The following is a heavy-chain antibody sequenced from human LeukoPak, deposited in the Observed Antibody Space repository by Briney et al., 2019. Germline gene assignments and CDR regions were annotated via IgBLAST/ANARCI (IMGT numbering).Heavy chain of an antibody. D-gene: IGHD6-19*01. CDR1: GLTFSSYA. V-gene: IGHV3-23*01. J-gene: IGHJ5*02. CDR3: AKRATSGYSSGWYLNWFDP. Sequence: GGSLRLSCAASGLTFSSYAMSWVRQAPGKGLEWVSAISGSGGSTYYADSVKGRFTISRDNSKNTLYLQMNSLRAEDTAVYYCAKRATSGYSSGWYLNWFDPWGQGTLVTVSS. CDR2: ISGSGGST.